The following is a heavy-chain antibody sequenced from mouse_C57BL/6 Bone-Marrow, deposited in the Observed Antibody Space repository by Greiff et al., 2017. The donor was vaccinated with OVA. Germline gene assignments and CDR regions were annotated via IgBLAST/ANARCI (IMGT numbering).Heavy chain of an antibody. D-gene: IGHD1-1*01. CDR2: IYPGSGST. CDR1: GYTFTSYW. V-gene: IGHV1-55*01. CDR3: AREVDYYGSSFYAMDY. Sequence: QVQLQQSGAELVKPGASVKMSCKASGYTFTSYWITWVKQRPGQGLEWIGDIYPGSGSTNYNEKFKSKATLTVDTSSSTAFMQLSILTSEVSAVYYCAREVDYYGSSFYAMDYWGQGTSVTVSA. J-gene: IGHJ4*01.